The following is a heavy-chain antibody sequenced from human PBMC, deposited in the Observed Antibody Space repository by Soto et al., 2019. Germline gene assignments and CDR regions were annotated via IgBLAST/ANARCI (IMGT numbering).Heavy chain of an antibody. Sequence: KSGGSLRLSYAASGFTFSSYSMMWVRQAPGKGLEWVSSISSSSSYIYYADSVKGRFTISRDNAKNSLYLQMNSLRAEDTAVYYCARVHEYCSSTSCSHNYGMDVWGQGTTVTVSS. J-gene: IGHJ6*02. CDR1: GFTFSSYS. CDR3: ARVHEYCSSTSCSHNYGMDV. V-gene: IGHV3-21*01. CDR2: ISSSSSYI. D-gene: IGHD2-2*01.